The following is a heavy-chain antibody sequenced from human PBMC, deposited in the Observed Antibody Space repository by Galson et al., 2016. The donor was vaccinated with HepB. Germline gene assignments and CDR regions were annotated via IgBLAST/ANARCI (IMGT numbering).Heavy chain of an antibody. CDR3: ARAGFKGFSNGMDV. V-gene: IGHV3-74*01. CDR1: GFTFSSYW. J-gene: IGHJ6*02. CDR2: INTDGSRT. Sequence: SLRLSCAASGFTFSSYWMHWVRQAPGRGLVWVSRINTDGSRTNYADSVKGRVTLSRDNAKNTLYLQMNSLRAEDTAVYYCARAGFKGFSNGMDVWGQGTTVTVSS. D-gene: IGHD2/OR15-2a*01.